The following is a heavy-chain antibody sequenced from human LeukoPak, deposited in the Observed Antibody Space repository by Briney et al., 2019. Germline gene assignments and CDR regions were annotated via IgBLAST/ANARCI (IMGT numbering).Heavy chain of an antibody. V-gene: IGHV3-7*01. CDR2: IKQDGSEK. Sequence: GGSLRLSCAASGFTFSSYWMSWVRQAPGKGLEWVANIKQDGSEKYYVDSVKGRFTISRDNAKNSLFLQMSSLRIEDTAVYYCAREWGNSGFDYWGQGTLVTVSS. J-gene: IGHJ4*02. CDR3: AREWGNSGFDY. CDR1: GFTFSSYW. D-gene: IGHD6-25*01.